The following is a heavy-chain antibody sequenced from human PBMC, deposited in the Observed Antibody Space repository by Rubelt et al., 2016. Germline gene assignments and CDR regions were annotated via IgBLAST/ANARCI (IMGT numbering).Heavy chain of an antibody. D-gene: IGHD1-14*01. J-gene: IGHJ4*02. CDR3: AGGRRRLDY. CDR2: INHSGST. CDR1: GGSFSGYY. Sequence: QVQLQQWGAGLLKPSETLSLTCAVYGGSFSGYYWSWIRQPPGKGLEWIGEINHSGSTNYNPSLKMRVTISGDTSKSQFSLKVSSVTGADTAVYYCAGGRRRLDYWGQGTLVTVSS. V-gene: IGHV4-34*01.